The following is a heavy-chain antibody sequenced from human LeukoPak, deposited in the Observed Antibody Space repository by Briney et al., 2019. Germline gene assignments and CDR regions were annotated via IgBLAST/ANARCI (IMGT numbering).Heavy chain of an antibody. D-gene: IGHD7-27*01. CDR1: GFTFSSYA. Sequence: GGSLRLSCAASGFTFSSYAITWVRQAPGKGLEWVSAISGSGVSTYYADSVKGRFTISRDNSKSPLYLQMNSLRAEDTALYYCATDRTGDKPYYFDYWGQGALVTVSS. CDR3: ATDRTGDKPYYFDY. V-gene: IGHV3-23*01. CDR2: ISGSGVST. J-gene: IGHJ4*02.